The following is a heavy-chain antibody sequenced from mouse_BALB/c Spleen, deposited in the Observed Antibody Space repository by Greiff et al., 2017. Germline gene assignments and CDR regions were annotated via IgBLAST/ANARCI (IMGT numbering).Heavy chain of an antibody. CDR3: ARGGDGNYFDY. Sequence: EVKLVESGGGLVQPGGSRKLSCAASGFTFSSFGMHWVRQAPEKGLEWVAYISSGSSTIYYADTVKGRFTISRDNPKNTLFLQMTSLRSEDTAMYYCARGGDGNYFDYWGQGTTRTVAS. CDR1: GFTFSSFG. CDR2: ISSGSSTI. J-gene: IGHJ2*01. V-gene: IGHV5-17*02. D-gene: IGHD2-1*01.